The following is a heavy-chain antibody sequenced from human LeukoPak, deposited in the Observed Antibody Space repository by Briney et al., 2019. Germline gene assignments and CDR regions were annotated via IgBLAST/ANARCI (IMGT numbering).Heavy chain of an antibody. CDR1: GFTFSSYG. CDR3: AREDSSGYVY. J-gene: IGHJ4*02. Sequence: GRSLRLSCAASGFTFSSYGMHWVRQAPGKGLEWVAVISYDGSNKYYADSVKGRFTISRDNSKNTLYLQMNSLRAEDTAVYYCAREDSSGYVYWGQGTLVTVSS. V-gene: IGHV3-30*03. D-gene: IGHD3-22*01. CDR2: ISYDGSNK.